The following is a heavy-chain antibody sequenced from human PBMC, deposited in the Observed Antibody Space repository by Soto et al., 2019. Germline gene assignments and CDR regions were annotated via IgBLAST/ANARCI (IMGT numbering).Heavy chain of an antibody. CDR1: GFTFSFYG. V-gene: IGHV3-30*18. D-gene: IGHD2-2*01. CDR3: AKALPYCISSNCYSRFYGLDV. J-gene: IGHJ6*02. Sequence: PGGSLRLSCSASGFTFSFYGVHWVRQAPGKGLEWVAFVSYDRSIKYYADSVKGRFTISRDTSKNTRSLQMSSLRAEDTAVYYCAKALPYCISSNCYSRFYGLDVWGQGTTVTVSS. CDR2: VSYDRSIK.